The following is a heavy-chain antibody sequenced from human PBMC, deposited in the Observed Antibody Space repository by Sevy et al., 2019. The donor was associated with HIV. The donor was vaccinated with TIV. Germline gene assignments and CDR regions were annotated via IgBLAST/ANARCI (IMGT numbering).Heavy chain of an antibody. CDR2: ISSRSTTI. CDR1: GFTFSMYS. Sequence: GGSLRLSCAASGFTFSMYSMNWVRQAPGKGLEWVSYISSRSTTIYYADSVKGRFTISRDNAKNSLYLQMDSLGAEDTAVYYCARDLIPYSCSTTRCSYFDYWGQGTLVTVSS. J-gene: IGHJ4*02. V-gene: IGHV3-48*01. D-gene: IGHD2-2*01. CDR3: ARDLIPYSCSTTRCSYFDY.